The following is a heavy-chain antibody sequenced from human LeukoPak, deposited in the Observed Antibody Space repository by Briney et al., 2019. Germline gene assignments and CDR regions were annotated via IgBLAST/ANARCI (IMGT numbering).Heavy chain of an antibody. CDR3: GRGQTVYYDSKGYYYLGGFDY. Sequence: SETLSLTCTVSGGSISSGGYYWSWIRQHPGKGLEWIGYIYYSGSTYYNPSLKSRVTISVDTSKNQFSLKLSSVTAADTAVYYCGRGQTVYYDSKGYYYLGGFDYWGQGTLVTVSS. CDR1: GGSISSGGYY. D-gene: IGHD3-22*01. J-gene: IGHJ4*02. CDR2: IYYSGST. V-gene: IGHV4-31*03.